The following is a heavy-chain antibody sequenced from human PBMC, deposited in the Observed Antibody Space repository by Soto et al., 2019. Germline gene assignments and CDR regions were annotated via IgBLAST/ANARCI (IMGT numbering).Heavy chain of an antibody. D-gene: IGHD3-3*01. CDR1: GFTFSSRW. CDR3: ASCWVERFARQPPNDY. J-gene: IGHJ4*02. V-gene: IGHV3-74*01. CDR2: INDDGSAT. Sequence: GGSLRLSCAASGFTFSSRWMHWVRQAPGKGLMWVARINDDGSATSYAGSVEGRFTISRDNAKNTLYLQMNSLRADDTAVYYWASCWVERFARQPPNDYSAQRSPVPV.